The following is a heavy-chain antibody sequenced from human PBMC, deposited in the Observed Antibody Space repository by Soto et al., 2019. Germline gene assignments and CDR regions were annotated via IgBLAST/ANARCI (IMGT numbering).Heavy chain of an antibody. V-gene: IGHV3-23*01. CDR2: VSDSGGST. CDR3: GKRPPHQWPGVGY. CDR1: GFTFSSSA. J-gene: IGHJ4*01. D-gene: IGHD6-19*01. Sequence: GGSLRLSCAASGFTFSSSAMSWVRQAPGKGLEWVSAVSDSGGSTYYADSVKGRFTISGDNSRNTRYLQTNSPRAEAMAVYYCGKRPPHQWPGVGYWGQGTSFTASS.